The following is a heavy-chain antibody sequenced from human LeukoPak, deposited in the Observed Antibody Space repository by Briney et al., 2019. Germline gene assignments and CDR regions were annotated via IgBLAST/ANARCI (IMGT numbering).Heavy chain of an antibody. CDR3: AKKSGLGFDY. J-gene: IGHJ4*02. V-gene: IGHV3-53*01. D-gene: IGHD6-19*01. CDR2: IYSDGST. CDR1: GFTVSSNY. Sequence: GGSLRLSCAASGFTVSSNYMNWVRQAPGKGLEWVSVIYSDGSTYYADSVKGRFTVSRDNSKNTMYLQMHSLSAEDTAVYYCAKKSGLGFDYWGQGTLVTVSS.